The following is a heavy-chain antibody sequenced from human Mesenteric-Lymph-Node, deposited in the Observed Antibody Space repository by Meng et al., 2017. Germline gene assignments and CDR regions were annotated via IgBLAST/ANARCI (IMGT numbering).Heavy chain of an antibody. CDR3: ARDAIRVDSSGYYSKYYFDY. Sequence: GESLKISCAASGFTFRSYAMHWVRQAPGKGLEWVAVISYDGSNKYYADSVKGRFTISRDNSKNTLYLQMNSLRAEDTAVYYCARDAIRVDSSGYYSKYYFDYWGQGTLVTVSS. CDR1: GFTFRSYA. CDR2: ISYDGSNK. J-gene: IGHJ4*02. V-gene: IGHV3-30*01. D-gene: IGHD3-22*01.